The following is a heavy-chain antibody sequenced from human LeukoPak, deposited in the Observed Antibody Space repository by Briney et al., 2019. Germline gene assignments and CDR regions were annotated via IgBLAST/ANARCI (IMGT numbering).Heavy chain of an antibody. CDR2: IYYSGST. CDR1: GGSISSSSYY. V-gene: IGHV4-39*07. J-gene: IGHJ4*02. CDR3: ARGEGYYDY. Sequence: SETLSLTCTVSGGSISSSSYYWSWIRQPPGKGLEWIGSIYYSGSTYYNPSLKSRVTISVDTSKNQFSLKLSSVTAADTAVYYCARGEGYYDYWGQGTLVTVSS. D-gene: IGHD1-26*01.